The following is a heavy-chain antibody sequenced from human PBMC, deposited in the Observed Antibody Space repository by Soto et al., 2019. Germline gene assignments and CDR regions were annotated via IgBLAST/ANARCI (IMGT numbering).Heavy chain of an antibody. CDR2: IYYSGYT. D-gene: IGHD3-16*01. CDR1: GGSISGSIYY. V-gene: IGHV4-39*01. CDR3: ARHNGALYVGYYSDTYV. Sequence: PSETLSLTCTVSGGSISGSIYYWGWIRHPPGKGLEWIGSIYYSGYTYYNPSLKSRVTISVDTSKNQLSLTLSSVTAADTAVYYCARHNGALYVGYYSDTYVWRQGTKVT. J-gene: IGHJ6*02.